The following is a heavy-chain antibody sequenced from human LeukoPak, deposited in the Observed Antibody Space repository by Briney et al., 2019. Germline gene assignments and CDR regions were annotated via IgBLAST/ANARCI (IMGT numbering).Heavy chain of an antibody. Sequence: GGSLRLSCAASGFTFSSYDMYWVRQAPGKGLEWVSGISNSGGSTYYADSVKGRFTISRDNSKNTLYLQMNSLRAEDTAVYYCAKDQPDYYDSTGYQSLDYWGQGTLVTVSS. J-gene: IGHJ4*02. CDR1: GFTFSSYD. CDR2: ISNSGGST. D-gene: IGHD3-22*01. V-gene: IGHV3-23*01. CDR3: AKDQPDYYDSTGYQSLDY.